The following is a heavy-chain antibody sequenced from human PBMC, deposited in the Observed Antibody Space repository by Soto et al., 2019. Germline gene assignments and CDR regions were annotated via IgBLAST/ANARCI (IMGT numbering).Heavy chain of an antibody. Sequence: GASVKVSCKASGYTFTSYGISWGRQAPGQGLEWMGWISAYNGNTNYAQKLQGRVTMTTDTSTSTAYMELRSLRSDDTAVYYCARRKHDGYFSCCSCYYCDYMSVWGKGTTVTGSS. CDR1: GYTFTSYG. D-gene: IGHD2-15*01. V-gene: IGHV1-18*01. J-gene: IGHJ6*03. CDR2: ISAYNGNT. CDR3: ARRKHDGYFSCCSCYYCDYMSV.